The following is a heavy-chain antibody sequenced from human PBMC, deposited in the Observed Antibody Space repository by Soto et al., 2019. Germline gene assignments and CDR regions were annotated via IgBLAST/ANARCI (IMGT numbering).Heavy chain of an antibody. D-gene: IGHD1-26*01. CDR2: ISSSGNTI. V-gene: IGHV3-48*02. J-gene: IGHJ4*02. CDR1: AFTFSTSG. CDR3: AIDRAGAPDY. Sequence: EVQLVESGGGLVQPGGSLRLSCAASAFTFSTSGMNWVRQAPGDGLEWVSYISSSGNTIFYADSVKGRFTISRDNAKNSLYLQMHSPRDEDTAVYYCAIDRAGAPDYWGQGTLVTVSS.